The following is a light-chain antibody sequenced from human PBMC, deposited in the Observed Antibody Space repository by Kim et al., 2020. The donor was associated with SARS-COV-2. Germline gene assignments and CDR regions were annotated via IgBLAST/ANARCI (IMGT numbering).Light chain of an antibody. CDR3: QQGNSFPRT. V-gene: IGKV1-12*01. Sequence: AFVGDRVTITCRAGPGVGGWLAWYQQKPGSAPKVLIYAASRLQSGVPSRFSGSGFGTDFTLTISNLQPEDCATYYCQQGNSFPRTFGQGTKVDIK. CDR1: PGVGGW. CDR2: AAS. J-gene: IGKJ1*01.